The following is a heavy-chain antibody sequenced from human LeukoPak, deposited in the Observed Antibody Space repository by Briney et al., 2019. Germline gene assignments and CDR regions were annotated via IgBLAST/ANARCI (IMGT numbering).Heavy chain of an antibody. CDR1: GFSFNKYA. J-gene: IGHJ4*02. D-gene: IGHD3-22*01. V-gene: IGHV3-73*01. Sequence: QPGGSLRLSCAASGFSFNKYAMSWVRQASGKGLEWVGRIRSKANNYATSYDASVKGRFTISRDDSKNTAFLQMDSLKTEDTAVYYCTRRYYHDGSGNYYGDYWGQGTRVTVSS. CDR2: IRSKANNYAT. CDR3: TRRYYHDGSGNYYGDY.